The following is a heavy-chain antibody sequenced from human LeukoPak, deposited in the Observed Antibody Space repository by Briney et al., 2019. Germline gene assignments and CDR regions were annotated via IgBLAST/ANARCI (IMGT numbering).Heavy chain of an antibody. D-gene: IGHD2-15*01. J-gene: IGHJ5*02. V-gene: IGHV4-38-2*02. CDR1: GYSISSGTY. CDR3: AREGSAYWSFDP. Sequence: SETLSLTCTVSGYSISSGTYWDWIRQPPGKGLEWIGTIYHSGSTYYNPSLKSRVTISVDTSKNQFSLKLSSVTAADTAVYYCAREGSAYWSFDPWGQGTLVTVSS. CDR2: IYHSGST.